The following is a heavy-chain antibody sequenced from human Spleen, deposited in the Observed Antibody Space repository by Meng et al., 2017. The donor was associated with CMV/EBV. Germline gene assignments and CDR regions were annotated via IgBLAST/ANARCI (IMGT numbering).Heavy chain of an antibody. Sequence: CKSSGYPFTCYSMHWVRQAPGQGLEWMGRINPSGGSTNYAQKFQGRVTMTRDTSTSTVYMELSSLRSEDTAVYYCARDSEMAPTLDYWGQGTLVTVSS. CDR1: GYPFTCYS. CDR2: INPSGGST. D-gene: IGHD5-24*01. J-gene: IGHJ4*02. V-gene: IGHV1-46*01. CDR3: ARDSEMAPTLDY.